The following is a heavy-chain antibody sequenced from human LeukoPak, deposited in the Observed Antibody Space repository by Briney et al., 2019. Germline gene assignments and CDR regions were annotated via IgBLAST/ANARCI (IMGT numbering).Heavy chain of an antibody. Sequence: ASVKVSCKASGYTFTGYYMHWVRQAPGQGLEWMGWINPNSGGTNYAQKFQGRVTITRDTSASTAYMELSSLRSEDTAVYYCASAGELLEDAFDIWGQGTMVTVSS. J-gene: IGHJ3*02. CDR2: INPNSGGT. V-gene: IGHV1-2*02. CDR3: ASAGELLEDAFDI. D-gene: IGHD1-26*01. CDR1: GYTFTGYY.